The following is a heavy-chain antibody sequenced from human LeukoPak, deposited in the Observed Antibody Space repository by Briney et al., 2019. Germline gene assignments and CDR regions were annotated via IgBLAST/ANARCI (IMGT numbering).Heavy chain of an antibody. CDR2: ISWNSGTI. D-gene: IGHD2-15*01. V-gene: IGHV3-9*01. J-gene: IGHJ3*02. CDR3: VKGAAYHLGDAFDI. CDR1: GFTFDDYV. Sequence: GGSLRLSCAASGFTFDDYVMNWVRQAPGKGLEWVSGISWNSGTIGYADSVKGRFTISRDNAKNSLYLQMNSLRAEDTALYYCVKGAAYHLGDAFDIWGQGTMITVSS.